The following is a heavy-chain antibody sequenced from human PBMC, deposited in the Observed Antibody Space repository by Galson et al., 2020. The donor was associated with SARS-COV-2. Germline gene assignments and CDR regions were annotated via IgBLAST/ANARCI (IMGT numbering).Heavy chain of an antibody. CDR1: GFTFSSYA. J-gene: IGHJ6*02. Sequence: SCAASGFTFSSYAMHWVRQAPGKGLEWVAVISYDGSNKYYADSVKGRFTISRDNSKNTLYLQMNSLRAEDTAVYYCARSVANRAYGMDVWGQGTTVTVSS. D-gene: IGHD5-12*01. CDR2: ISYDGSNK. V-gene: IGHV3-30-3*01. CDR3: ARSVANRAYGMDV.